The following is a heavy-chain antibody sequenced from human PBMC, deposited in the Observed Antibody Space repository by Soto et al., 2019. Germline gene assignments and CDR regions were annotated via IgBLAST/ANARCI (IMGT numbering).Heavy chain of an antibody. CDR1: VGTFSSYA. CDR3: AREGQQRRMDV. Sequence: QVQLVQSGAEVKKPGSSVKVSCKASVGTFSSYAISWVRQAPGQGLEWMGGIIPIFGTANYAQEFQGRVTXTXXDSTSTAYMELSSLRSEDTAVYYCAREGQQRRMDVWGQGTTVTVSS. D-gene: IGHD6-13*01. V-gene: IGHV1-69*12. J-gene: IGHJ6*02. CDR2: IIPIFGTA.